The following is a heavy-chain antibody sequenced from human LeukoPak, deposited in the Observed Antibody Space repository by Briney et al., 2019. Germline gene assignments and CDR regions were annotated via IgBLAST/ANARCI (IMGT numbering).Heavy chain of an antibody. Sequence: GSLRLSCETSGFTFSRYAMIWVRPAPGKGLEWVSGSSGSGGITSYADSVKGRFTISRDNSKNALYLQMNRLREEDTAVYYCARGACSGSNCYGDYHYGMDVWGQGTTVIVSS. CDR3: ARGACSGSNCYGDYHYGMDV. J-gene: IGHJ6*02. CDR2: SSGSGGIT. D-gene: IGHD2-21*01. CDR1: GFTFSRYA. V-gene: IGHV3-23*01.